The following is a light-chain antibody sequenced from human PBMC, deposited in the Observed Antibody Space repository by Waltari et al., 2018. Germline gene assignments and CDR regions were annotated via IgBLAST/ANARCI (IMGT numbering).Light chain of an antibody. CDR2: VNSDGSH. J-gene: IGLJ3*02. Sequence: QLVLTQSPSASASLGASVKLTCTLSRGHSTNILAWLQQQPEKGPRYLMNVNSDGSHNKGVGIPDRFSGSSSGAERYLTISSLQSEDEADYYCQTGGHGTWVFGGGTRLTVL. V-gene: IGLV4-69*01. CDR3: QTGGHGTWV. CDR1: RGHSTNI.